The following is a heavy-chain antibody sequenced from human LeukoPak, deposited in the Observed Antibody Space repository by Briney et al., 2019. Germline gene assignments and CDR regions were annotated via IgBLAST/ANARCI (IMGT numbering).Heavy chain of an antibody. J-gene: IGHJ4*02. CDR1: GGSISSSSYY. D-gene: IGHD1-26*01. V-gene: IGHV4-39*07. CDR3: HLSGGSYYEPRGAGY. Sequence: PSETLSLTCTVSGGSISSSSYYWGWIRQPPGKGLEWIGSIYYSGSTYYNPSLKSRVTISVDTSKNQFSLKLSSVTAADTTVYYCHLSGGSYYEPRGAGYWGQGTLVTVSS. CDR2: IYYSGST.